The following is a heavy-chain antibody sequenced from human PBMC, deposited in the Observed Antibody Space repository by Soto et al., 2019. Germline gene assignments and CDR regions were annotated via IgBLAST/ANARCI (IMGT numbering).Heavy chain of an antibody. Sequence: QVQLQESGPGLVKPSQTLSLTCTVSGGSISSGDYYWSWIRQPPGQGLEWMVYIYYSGSTYYNPSLNKLVTVAEDTSKIQSSLKLSSVTAEDTAVYYCARGATITTGGDYGMDVWGQGTTVTVSS. CDR2: IYYSGST. CDR3: ARGATITTGGDYGMDV. D-gene: IGHD5-12*01. J-gene: IGHJ6*02. V-gene: IGHV4-30-4*01. CDR1: GGSISSGDYY.